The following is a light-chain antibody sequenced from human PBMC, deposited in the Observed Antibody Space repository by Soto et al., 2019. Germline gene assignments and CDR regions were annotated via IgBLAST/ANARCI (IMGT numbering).Light chain of an antibody. CDR2: GIS. CDR1: QSVSAD. Sequence: IAMTQFQATFCHSPGGSATLSCRASQSVSADLAWYQQSPGQAPRLLIYGISKRAPDTHDRFSGRGSGTDFTLTISILEDEDSAVYCCQQYGISLTFGEGTKVDI. CDR3: QQYGISLT. J-gene: IGKJ1*01. V-gene: IGKV3-15*01.